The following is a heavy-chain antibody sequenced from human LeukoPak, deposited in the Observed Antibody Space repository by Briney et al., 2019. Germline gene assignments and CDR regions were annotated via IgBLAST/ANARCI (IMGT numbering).Heavy chain of an antibody. D-gene: IGHD6-19*01. CDR2: INTNSGGT. J-gene: IGHJ4*02. CDR1: GYTFTGYY. Sequence: ASVKVSCKASGYTFTGYYMHWVRQAPGQGREGMGRINTNSGGTNYAQKSQGRVTITRDTSISTAYMELSRLRSDDTAVYYCAASIAVAGLDYWGQGTLVTVSS. CDR3: AASIAVAGLDY. V-gene: IGHV1-2*06.